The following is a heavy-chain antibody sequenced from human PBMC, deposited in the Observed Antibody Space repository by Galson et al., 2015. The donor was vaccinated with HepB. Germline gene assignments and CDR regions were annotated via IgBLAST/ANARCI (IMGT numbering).Heavy chain of an antibody. V-gene: IGHV3-21*01. CDR2: ISGDSNYV. D-gene: IGHD2-2*01. CDR1: GFTFSTYS. J-gene: IGHJ6*03. Sequence: SLRLSCAVSGFTFSTYSMNWVRQAPGKGLEWVSFISGDSNYVYYADSVKGRFTVSRDNAKRSLYLHINSLRAEDTAVYYCAKPGAGGPAAFHFYYLDVRGNGTTVTVSS. CDR3: AKPGAGGPAAFHFYYLDV.